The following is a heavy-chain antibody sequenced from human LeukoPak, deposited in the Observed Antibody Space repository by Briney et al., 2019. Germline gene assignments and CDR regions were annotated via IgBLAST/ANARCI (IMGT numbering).Heavy chain of an antibody. CDR1: GGSISSGDYY. Sequence: PSQTLSLTCTVSGGSISSGDYYWSWIRQPPGKGLEWIGYIYYSGSTYYNPSLKSRVTISVDTSKNQFSLKLSSVTAADTAVYYCASTGRIAAPTHFDYWGQGTLVTVSS. CDR3: ASTGRIAAPTHFDY. CDR2: IYYSGST. D-gene: IGHD6-6*01. V-gene: IGHV4-30-4*08. J-gene: IGHJ4*02.